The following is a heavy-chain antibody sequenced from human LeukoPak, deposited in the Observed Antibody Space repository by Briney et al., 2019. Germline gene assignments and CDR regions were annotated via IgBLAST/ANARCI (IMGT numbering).Heavy chain of an antibody. CDR3: ARDAGSGSSAYYGMDV. CDR1: GFIFSRYA. J-gene: IGHJ6*02. Sequence: PGGSLRLSCAGSGFIFSRYAVHWVRQAPGKGLEWVVVISYDGINTYYADSVKGRFTTSRDNSRNTVYLQLNSLRPEDTAVYYCARDAGSGSSAYYGMDVWGQGTTVTVSS. CDR2: ISYDGINT. D-gene: IGHD3-10*01. V-gene: IGHV3-30-3*01.